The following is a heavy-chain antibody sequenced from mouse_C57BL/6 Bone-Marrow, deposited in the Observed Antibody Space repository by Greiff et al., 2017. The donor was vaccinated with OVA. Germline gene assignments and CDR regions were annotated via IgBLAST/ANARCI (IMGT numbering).Heavy chain of an antibody. CDR1: GFTFSDAW. V-gene: IGHV6-6*01. J-gene: IGHJ1*03. Sequence: EVMLVESGGGLVQPGGSMKLSCAASGFTFSDAWMDWVRQSPEKGLEWVAEIRNKANNHATYYAESVKGRFTISRDDSKSSVYLQMNSLRAEDTGIYYCTRPVVATRWYFDVWGTGTTVTVSS. CDR2: IRNKANNHAT. CDR3: TRPVVATRWYFDV. D-gene: IGHD1-1*01.